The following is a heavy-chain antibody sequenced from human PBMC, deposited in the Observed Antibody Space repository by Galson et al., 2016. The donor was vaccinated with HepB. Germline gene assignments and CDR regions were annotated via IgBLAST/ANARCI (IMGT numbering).Heavy chain of an antibody. CDR2: IDPSDSYT. Sequence: QSGAEVKKPGESLRISCKGSGYSFTSYWISWVRQMPGNGLEWMGRIDPSDSYTNYSPSFQGHVTISADKSISTASLQWSSLKASDTALYYCARDGGSMVDYWGQGTLVTVSS. CDR1: GYSFTSYW. D-gene: IGHD3-16*01. CDR3: ARDGGSMVDY. J-gene: IGHJ4*02. V-gene: IGHV5-10-1*01.